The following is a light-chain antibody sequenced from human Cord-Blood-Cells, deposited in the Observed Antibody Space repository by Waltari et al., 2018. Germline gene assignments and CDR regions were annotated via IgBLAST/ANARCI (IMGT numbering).Light chain of an antibody. V-gene: IGKV1-9*01. CDR1: QGISSY. CDR2: AAS. Sequence: KLPQSPSSLSASVGDRVTITCRASQGISSYLAWYQQKPGKAPKLLIYAASTVQSGVPSRFSGSGAGTDFTLTISSLQPEDFATYYCQQLNSYPWTFGQGTKVEIK. J-gene: IGKJ1*01. CDR3: QQLNSYPWT.